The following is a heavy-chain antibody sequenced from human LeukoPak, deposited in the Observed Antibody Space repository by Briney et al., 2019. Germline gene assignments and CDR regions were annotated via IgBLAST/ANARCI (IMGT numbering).Heavy chain of an antibody. CDR1: GFXFSSIA. Sequence: GGSLRLSCAASGFXFSSIAITWVRQAPGKGLKWVSTIRSNGETTYNADSVKGRFTISRDNSKKTLYLQLNSLRVEDTAIYYCAKGQELDDGVFDSWGQGTLVTVSS. D-gene: IGHD1-1*01. V-gene: IGHV3-23*01. J-gene: IGHJ4*02. CDR2: IRSNGETT. CDR3: AKGQELDDGVFDS.